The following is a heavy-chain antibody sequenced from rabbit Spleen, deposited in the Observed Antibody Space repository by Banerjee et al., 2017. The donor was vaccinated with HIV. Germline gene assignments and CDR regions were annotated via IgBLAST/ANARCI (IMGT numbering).Heavy chain of an antibody. D-gene: IGHD4-1*01. CDR1: GVSFSDNSY. V-gene: IGHV1S45*01. CDR3: ARDLAGVIGWNFYL. CDR2: IDAGSSGST. Sequence: QEQLVESGGDLVKPGASLTLTCKASGVSFSDNSYMCWVRQAPGKGLEWVVCIDAGSSGSTYSAIWAKGRFTISKTSSTTLTLQMTSLTAADTATYFCARDLAGVIGWNFYLWGQGTLVTVS. J-gene: IGHJ4*01.